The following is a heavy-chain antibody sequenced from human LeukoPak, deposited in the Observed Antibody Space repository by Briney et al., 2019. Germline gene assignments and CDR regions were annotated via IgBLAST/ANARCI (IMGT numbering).Heavy chain of an antibody. CDR1: GYSFTSYW. V-gene: IGHV5-51*01. CDR3: ARRGLETVTLDY. CDR2: IHPGDSET. D-gene: IGHD4-17*01. J-gene: IGHJ4*02. Sequence: GESLKISCKASGYSFTSYWIGWVRQMPGKGLKCMGSIHPGDSETRDGPSFQGQVTISADKAISTAYLQWSSLKASVTAMYYCARRGLETVTLDYWGQGTLVTVSS.